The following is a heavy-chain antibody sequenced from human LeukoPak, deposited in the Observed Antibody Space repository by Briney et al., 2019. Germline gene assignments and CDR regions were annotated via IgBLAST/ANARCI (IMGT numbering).Heavy chain of an antibody. J-gene: IGHJ4*02. CDR1: GFTFGSHA. D-gene: IGHD3-22*01. Sequence: GGSLRLSCAASGFTFGSHALTWLRQTPRKGLEWVSGINADSSNRHYADSVKGRFTISRDNAKYTLYLQMNSLITEDTATYFCAYLDSSGYYYGRLRYWGQGTPVTVSS. V-gene: IGHV3-23*01. CDR3: AYLDSSGYYYGRLRY. CDR2: INADSSNR.